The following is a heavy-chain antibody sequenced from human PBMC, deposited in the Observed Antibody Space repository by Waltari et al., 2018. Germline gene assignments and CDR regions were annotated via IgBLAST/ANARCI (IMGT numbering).Heavy chain of an antibody. Sequence: QVQLQESGPGLVKPSETLSLTCTVSGGSISSYYWSWIRQPAGKGLEWIGRIYTSGSTNYNPSLKSRVTMSVDTSKNQVSLKLSSVTAADTAVYYCARGGRWLQLPYFDYWGQGTLVTVSS. CDR3: ARGGRWLQLPYFDY. CDR2: IYTSGST. D-gene: IGHD5-12*01. CDR1: GGSISSYY. V-gene: IGHV4-4*07. J-gene: IGHJ4*02.